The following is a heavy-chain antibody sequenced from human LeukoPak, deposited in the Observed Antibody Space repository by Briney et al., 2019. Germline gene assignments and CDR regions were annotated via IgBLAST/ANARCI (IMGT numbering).Heavy chain of an antibody. Sequence: SAGSLRLSCAASGFTFSSYGMSWVRQAPGKGLEWVSAMSGGGGSTFYADSVKGRFTISRDNSKNTLYLQMNSLRDEDTAVYYCAKSHCGSFSCSRAEFWGQGTLVTVSS. CDR2: MSGGGGST. D-gene: IGHD2-2*01. CDR3: AKSHCGSFSCSRAEF. J-gene: IGHJ4*02. CDR1: GFTFSSYG. V-gene: IGHV3-23*01.